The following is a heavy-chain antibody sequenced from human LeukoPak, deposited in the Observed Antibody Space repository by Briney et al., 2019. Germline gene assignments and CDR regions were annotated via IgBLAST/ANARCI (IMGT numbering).Heavy chain of an antibody. CDR2: IYHSGST. V-gene: IGHV4-38-2*02. J-gene: IGHJ3*02. Sequence: PSETLSLTCTVSGYSISSGYYWGWIRQPPGKGLEWIGSIYHSGSTYYNPSLKSRVTISVDTSKNQFSLKLSSVTAADTAVYYCARDYYDFWTLDAFDIWGQGTMVTVSS. CDR1: GYSISSGYY. CDR3: ARDYYDFWTLDAFDI. D-gene: IGHD3-3*01.